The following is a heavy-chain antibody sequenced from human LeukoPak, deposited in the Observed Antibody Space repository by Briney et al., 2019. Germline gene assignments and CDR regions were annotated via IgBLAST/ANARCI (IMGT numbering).Heavy chain of an antibody. D-gene: IGHD4-23*01. V-gene: IGHV3-48*04. Sequence: PGGSLRLSCAASGFTFSSYSMNWVRQAPGKGLEWVSYISSSGSTIYYADSVKGRFTISRDNAKNSLYLQMNSLRAEDTAVYYCARGARKGDDYGGFFDYWGQGTLVTVSS. J-gene: IGHJ4*02. CDR2: ISSSGSTI. CDR1: GFTFSSYS. CDR3: ARGARKGDDYGGFFDY.